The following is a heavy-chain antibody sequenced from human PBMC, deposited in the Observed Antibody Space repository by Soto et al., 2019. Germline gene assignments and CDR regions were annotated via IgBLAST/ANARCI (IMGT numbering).Heavy chain of an antibody. Sequence: QVQLVESGGGVVQPGRSLRLSCAASGFTFSSYGMHWVRQAPGKGLEWVAVISYDGSNKYYADSVKGRFTISRDNSKNTLYLQMYSLRAKDTAVYYCAKDSWELLNCFDPWGQGTLVTVSS. CDR1: GFTFSSYG. CDR2: ISYDGSNK. D-gene: IGHD1-26*01. CDR3: AKDSWELLNCFDP. J-gene: IGHJ5*02. V-gene: IGHV3-30*18.